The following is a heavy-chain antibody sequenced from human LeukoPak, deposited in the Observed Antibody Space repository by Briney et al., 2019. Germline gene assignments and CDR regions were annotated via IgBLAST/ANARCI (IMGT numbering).Heavy chain of an antibody. V-gene: IGHV4-30-4*01. J-gene: IGHJ4*02. Sequence: SETLSLTCTVSGGFISSSDSHWSWIRQSPGKGLEWIGYISYRGSTSYNPSLRSRLTISIDTSQNQFSLKLTSVTAADTAVYYCVRVRTGTSCYDYWGQGTLVTVSP. CDR1: GGFISSSDSH. D-gene: IGHD2-2*01. CDR3: VRVRTGTSCYDY. CDR2: ISYRGST.